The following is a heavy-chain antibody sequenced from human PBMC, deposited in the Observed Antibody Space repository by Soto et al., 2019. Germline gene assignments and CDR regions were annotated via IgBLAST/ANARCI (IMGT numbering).Heavy chain of an antibody. D-gene: IGHD1-26*01. V-gene: IGHV3-30*18. CDR2: ISYDGSKK. Sequence: GGSLRLSCAASGFTFRSYGMHWVRQAPAKGLEWVAVISYDGSKKYYEDSVKGRFTISRDNSKNTLYLQMNSPRAEDTGVYYCAQGRVGSTSNDFDIWGQGTMVTVSS. J-gene: IGHJ3*02. CDR1: GFTFRSYG. CDR3: AQGRVGSTSNDFDI.